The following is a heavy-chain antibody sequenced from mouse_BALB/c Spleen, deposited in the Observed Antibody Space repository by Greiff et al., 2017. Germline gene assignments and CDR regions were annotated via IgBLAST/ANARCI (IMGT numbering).Heavy chain of an antibody. CDR2: ISSGGSYT. J-gene: IGHJ3*01. D-gene: IGHD1-1*01. CDR1: GFTFSSYA. V-gene: IGHV5-9-4*01. Sequence: DVKLVESGGGLVQPGGSRKLSCAASGFTFSSYAMSWVRQSPEKRLEWVAEISSGGSYTYYPDTVTGRFTISRDNAKNTLYLEMSSLRSEDTAMYYCARAGLRFAYWGQGTLVTVSA. CDR3: ARAGLRFAY.